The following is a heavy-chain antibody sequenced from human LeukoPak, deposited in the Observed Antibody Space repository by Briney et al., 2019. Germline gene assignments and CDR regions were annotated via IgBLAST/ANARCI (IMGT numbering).Heavy chain of an antibody. Sequence: GGSLRLSCAASGFTFDDYAIHWVRQAPGKGLEWVSGISWNSGSIGYADSVKGRFTISRDNAKNSLYLQMNSLRAEDTALYYCAKAPSDYYDSSGYSEDYFDYWGQGTLVTVSS. CDR2: ISWNSGSI. D-gene: IGHD3-22*01. CDR3: AKAPSDYYDSSGYSEDYFDY. J-gene: IGHJ4*02. CDR1: GFTFDDYA. V-gene: IGHV3-9*01.